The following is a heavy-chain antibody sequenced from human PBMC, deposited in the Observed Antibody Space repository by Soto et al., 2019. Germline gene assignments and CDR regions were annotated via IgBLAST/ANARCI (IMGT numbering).Heavy chain of an antibody. CDR1: GGSISSSSYY. CDR3: ASQTANYYGSASYYLPFVY. V-gene: IGHV4-61*05. D-gene: IGHD3-10*01. J-gene: IGHJ4*02. Sequence: SETLSLTCTVSGGSISSSSYYWGWIRQPPGKGLEWIGNIYYTGSTNYNPSLKTRVTISVDTSKNQFSLKLNSVNAADTAVYFCASQTANYYGSASYYLPFVYWGQGTLVTVSS. CDR2: IYYTGST.